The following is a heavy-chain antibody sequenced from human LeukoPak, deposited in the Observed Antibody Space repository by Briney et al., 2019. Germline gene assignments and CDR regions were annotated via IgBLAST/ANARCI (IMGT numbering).Heavy chain of an antibody. CDR3: AKGTYYYDSSGYEPPGYFDY. D-gene: IGHD3-22*01. CDR1: GFTFRSFA. Sequence: PGGSLRLSCAASGFTFRSFAVTWVRQAPGKGLEWVSAISGSGGSTYYADSVKGRFTISRDNSKNTLYLQMNSLRAEDTAVYYCAKGTYYYDSSGYEPPGYFDYWGQGTLVTVSS. V-gene: IGHV3-23*01. J-gene: IGHJ4*02. CDR2: ISGSGGST.